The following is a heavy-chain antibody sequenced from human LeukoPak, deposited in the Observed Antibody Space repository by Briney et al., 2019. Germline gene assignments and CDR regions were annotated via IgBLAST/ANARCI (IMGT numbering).Heavy chain of an antibody. D-gene: IGHD7-27*01. Sequence: GGSLRLSCAASGFTFSNFWMNWVRQAPGKGLEWVANIKQDGSEKYYVDSVKGRFTISRDNAKNSLYLQMNSLRADDTAVYYCARVSRWGLNHNPHFWGQGTLVTVPS. CDR3: ARVSRWGLNHNPHF. V-gene: IGHV3-7*03. CDR1: GFTFSNFW. CDR2: IKQDGSEK. J-gene: IGHJ4*02.